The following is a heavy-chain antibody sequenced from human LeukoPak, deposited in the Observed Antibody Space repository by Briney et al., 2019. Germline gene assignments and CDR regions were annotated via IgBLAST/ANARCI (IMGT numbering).Heavy chain of an antibody. V-gene: IGHV3-9*01. CDR2: ISWNSGSI. CDR3: AKEVAGTPDYYYYGMDV. D-gene: IGHD6-19*01. J-gene: IGHJ6*02. CDR1: GFTFDDYA. Sequence: PGRSLRLSCAASGFTFDDYAMHWVRQAPGKGLEWVSGISWNSGSIGYADSVKGRFTISRDNAKNSLYLQVNSLRAEDTALYYCAKEVAGTPDYYYYGMDVWGQGTTVTVSS.